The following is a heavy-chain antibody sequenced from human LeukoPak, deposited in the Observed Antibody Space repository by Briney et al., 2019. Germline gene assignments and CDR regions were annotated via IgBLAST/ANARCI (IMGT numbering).Heavy chain of an antibody. J-gene: IGHJ6*03. CDR2: IIPIFGTA. CDR3: ARTIEGDYYMDV. Sequence: ASVKVSCKASGGTFSSYAISWVRQAPGHGLEWMGGIIPIFGTANYAQKFQGRVTMTRDTSISTAYMELSRLRSDDTAVYYCARTIEGDYYMDVWGKGTTVTISS. D-gene: IGHD2/OR15-2a*01. CDR1: GGTFSSYA. V-gene: IGHV1-69*05.